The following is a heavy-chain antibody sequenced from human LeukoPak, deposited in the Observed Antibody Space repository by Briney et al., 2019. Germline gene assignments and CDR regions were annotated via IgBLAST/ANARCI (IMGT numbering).Heavy chain of an antibody. J-gene: IGHJ4*02. Sequence: GGSLRLSCAASGFSVSNNSMSWVRRDPVKGLDWVSVIYSGGTTYYADSVKGRFTISRHNSKNTLYLQMNSLRPEDTAVYYCARIDDCSSTSCYGSFDYWGQGTLVTVSS. CDR1: GFSVSNNS. CDR3: ARIDDCSSTSCYGSFDY. CDR2: IYSGGTT. D-gene: IGHD2-2*01. V-gene: IGHV3-53*04.